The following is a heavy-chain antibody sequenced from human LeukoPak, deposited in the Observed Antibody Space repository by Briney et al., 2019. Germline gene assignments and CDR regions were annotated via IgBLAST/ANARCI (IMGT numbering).Heavy chain of an antibody. Sequence: PGGSLRLSCAASGFTFSSYSMNWVRQAPPKGLEWVAYINSGSSTIYYADSVKSRFTISRDNAKNIVYLQMNSLRADYTGVYDWARVSSGSPDYWGQGTLVTVSS. D-gene: IGHD1-26*01. J-gene: IGHJ4*02. V-gene: IGHV3-48*04. CDR1: GFTFSSYS. CDR3: ARVSSGSPDY. CDR2: INSGSSTI.